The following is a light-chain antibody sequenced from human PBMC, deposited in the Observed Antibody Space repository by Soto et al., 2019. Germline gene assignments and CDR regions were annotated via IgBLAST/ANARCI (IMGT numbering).Light chain of an antibody. CDR3: QSYDSSLSGGV. CDR2: GNS. J-gene: IGLJ3*02. V-gene: IGLV1-40*01. CDR1: RSNIGAGYD. Sequence: QSALTQPPSVSGAPGQRVTISCTGSRSNIGAGYDVHWYQQLPGTAPKLLIYGNSNRPSGVPDRFSGSKSGTSASLAITGLQAEDEADYYCQSYDSSLSGGVFGGGTKLTVL.